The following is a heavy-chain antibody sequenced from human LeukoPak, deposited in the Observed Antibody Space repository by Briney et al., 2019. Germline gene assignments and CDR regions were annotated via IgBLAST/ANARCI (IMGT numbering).Heavy chain of an antibody. CDR3: ARDLEWYYYYMDV. V-gene: IGHV4-4*07. D-gene: IGHD3-3*01. CDR2: IYTSGST. J-gene: IGHJ6*03. CDR1: GDSIRSYY. Sequence: SETLSLTCTVSGDSIRSYYWSWIRQPAGKGLEWIGRIYTSGSTNYNPSLKSRVTISVDTSKNQFSLKLSSVTAADTAVYYCARDLEWYYYYMDVWGKGTTVTVSS.